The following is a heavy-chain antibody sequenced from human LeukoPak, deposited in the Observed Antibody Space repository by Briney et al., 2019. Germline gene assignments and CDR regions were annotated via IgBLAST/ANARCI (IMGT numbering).Heavy chain of an antibody. D-gene: IGHD2-2*03. CDR2: IRESGGTT. CDR3: AKDGWDY. Sequence: GLEWVSFIRESGGTTCYADSVKGRFTISRDNSKNTVYLQMNSLTAEDTAVYFCAKDGWDYWGRGTLVTVSS. J-gene: IGHJ4*02. V-gene: IGHV3-23*01.